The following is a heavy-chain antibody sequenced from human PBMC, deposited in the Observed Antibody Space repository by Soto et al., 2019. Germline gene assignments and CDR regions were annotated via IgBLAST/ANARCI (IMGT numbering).Heavy chain of an antibody. V-gene: IGHV4-39*01. CDR2: SYHTGST. D-gene: IGHD2-21*02. CDR3: ARVSGGDCGGTVGYYFEN. J-gene: IGHJ4*02. CDR1: ASCISSARYY. Sequence: SETLSLTCTASASCISSARYYRRWLRQHPRKGLEWIGRSYHTGSTDYNPSLKIRVTISVDTCKNQFSLKLSCVTATDTPVHDCARVSGGDCGGTVGYYFENWGQGTLVTV.